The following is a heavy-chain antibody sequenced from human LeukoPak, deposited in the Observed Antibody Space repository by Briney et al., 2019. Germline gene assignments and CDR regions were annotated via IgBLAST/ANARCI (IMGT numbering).Heavy chain of an antibody. CDR1: GFTFSSYG. CDR3: AKGNDDDILTGGSYFDY. Sequence: GGSLRFSCAASGFTFSSYGMHRVRQAPGKDMEWVAVISFDGSNKFYAVCVKGRFTISRDNSKNTLYLQMNSLRAEDTAVYYCAKGNDDDILTGGSYFDYWGQGTLVTVSS. D-gene: IGHD3-9*01. J-gene: IGHJ4*02. CDR2: ISFDGSNK. V-gene: IGHV3-30*18.